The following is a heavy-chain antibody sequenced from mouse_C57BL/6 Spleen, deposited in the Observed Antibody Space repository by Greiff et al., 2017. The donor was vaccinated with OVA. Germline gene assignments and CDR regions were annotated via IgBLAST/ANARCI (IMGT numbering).Heavy chain of an antibody. CDR2: ISSGSSTI. CDR1: GFTFSDYG. J-gene: IGHJ4*01. Sequence: EVQVVESGGGLVKPGGSLKLSCAASGFTFSDYGMHWVRQAPEKGLEWVAYISSGSSTIYYADTVKGRFTISRDNAKNTLFLQMTSLRSEDTAMYYCARWRDGEYHYAMDYWGQGTSVTVSS. V-gene: IGHV5-17*01. D-gene: IGHD3-3*01. CDR3: ARWRDGEYHYAMDY.